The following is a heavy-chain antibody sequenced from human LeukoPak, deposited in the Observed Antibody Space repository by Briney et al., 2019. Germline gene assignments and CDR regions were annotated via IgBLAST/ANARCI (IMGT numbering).Heavy chain of an antibody. CDR2: ISSSSSYI. J-gene: IGHJ4*02. D-gene: IGHD3-22*01. V-gene: IGHV3-21*04. Sequence: GGSLRLSCAASGFTFSSYSMNWVRQAPGKGLEWVSSISSSSSYIYYADSVKGRFTISRDNANNSLYLQMNDLRADDTAVYYCARGDSSACPDYWGQGTLVTVSS. CDR1: GFTFSSYS. CDR3: ARGDSSACPDY.